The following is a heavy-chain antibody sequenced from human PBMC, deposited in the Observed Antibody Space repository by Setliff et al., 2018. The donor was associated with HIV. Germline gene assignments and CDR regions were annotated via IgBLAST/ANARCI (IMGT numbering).Heavy chain of an antibody. CDR2: IYYSGTT. J-gene: IGHJ3*02. CDR1: GLSVSAGYH. CDR3: ARSDGRIYDAFDI. V-gene: IGHV4-38-2*01. Sequence: PSETLSLTCAVSGLSVSAGYHWGWIRQPPGKGLEWIGFIYYSGTTYYNPSLKSRVTISVDTSKNQFSLKLNSVTAADTAVYYCARSDGRIYDAFDIWGQGTMVTVSS.